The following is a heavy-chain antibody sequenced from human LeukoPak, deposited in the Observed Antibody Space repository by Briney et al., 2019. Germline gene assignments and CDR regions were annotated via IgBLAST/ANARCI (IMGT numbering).Heavy chain of an antibody. D-gene: IGHD3-16*01. CDR1: GYTFTKYG. J-gene: IGHJ4*02. Sequence: ASVTVSCKASGYTFTKYGIIWARQAPGQGLEWMGWISPYSGNTDYAQKFQGRVTMTTDTSASTVYMELRSLRSDDTAIYYCARGYGDDYWGQGTLLTVSS. CDR3: ARGYGDDY. V-gene: IGHV1-18*01. CDR2: ISPYSGNT.